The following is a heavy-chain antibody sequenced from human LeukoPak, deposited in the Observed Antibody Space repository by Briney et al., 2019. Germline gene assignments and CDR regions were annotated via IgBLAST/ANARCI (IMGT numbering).Heavy chain of an antibody. CDR1: GFTFSSYS. CDR2: ISSSSSYI. Sequence: GGSLRLSCAASGFTFSSYSMNWVRQAPGKGLEWVSSISSSSSYIYYADSVKGRFTISRDNAKNSLYPQMNSLRAEDTAVYYCARDRGSGNLGEVWYFDYWGQGTLVTVSS. V-gene: IGHV3-21*01. J-gene: IGHJ4*02. D-gene: IGHD3-10*01. CDR3: ARDRGSGNLGEVWYFDY.